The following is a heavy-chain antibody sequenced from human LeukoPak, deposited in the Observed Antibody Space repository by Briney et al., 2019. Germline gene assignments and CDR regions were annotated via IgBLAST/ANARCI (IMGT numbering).Heavy chain of an antibody. V-gene: IGHV3-48*03. CDR3: GRGHWGLDY. CDR2: ISSSGTTI. D-gene: IGHD7-27*01. J-gene: IGHJ4*02. CDR1: GFTFSSYE. Sequence: GGSLRLSCAASGFTFSSYEMNWVRQAPGKGLEWVSYISSSGTTIYYADSVKGRFTTSRDNAKSSLYLQMNSLRAEDTAVYYCGRGHWGLDYWGQGALVTVSS.